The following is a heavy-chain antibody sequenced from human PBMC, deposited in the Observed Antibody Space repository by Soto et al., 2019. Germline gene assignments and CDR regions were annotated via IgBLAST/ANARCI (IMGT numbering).Heavy chain of an antibody. D-gene: IGHD1-26*01. CDR1: GFTFSSYW. Sequence: GESLKISCAASGFTFSSYWMHWVRQAPGKGLVLVSRINSDGSSTSYADSVKGRFTISRDNAKNTLSLQMNSLRAEDMAVYYCARGATGFDYWGQGTLVTVSS. CDR3: ARGATGFDY. CDR2: INSDGSST. V-gene: IGHV3-74*01. J-gene: IGHJ4*02.